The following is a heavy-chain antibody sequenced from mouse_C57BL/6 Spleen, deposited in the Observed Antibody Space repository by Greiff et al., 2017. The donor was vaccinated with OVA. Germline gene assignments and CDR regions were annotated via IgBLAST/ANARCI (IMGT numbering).Heavy chain of an antibody. V-gene: IGHV2-5*01. Sequence: QVQLKESGPGLVQPSQSLSITCTVSGFSLTSYGVHWVRQSPGKGLEWLGVIWRGGSTDYNAAFMSRLSITKDNSKSQVFFKMNSLQADDTAIYYCAKEGLLRSLYAMDYWGQGTSVTVSS. CDR3: AKEGLLRSLYAMDY. J-gene: IGHJ4*01. CDR2: IWRGGST. D-gene: IGHD1-1*01. CDR1: GFSLTSYG.